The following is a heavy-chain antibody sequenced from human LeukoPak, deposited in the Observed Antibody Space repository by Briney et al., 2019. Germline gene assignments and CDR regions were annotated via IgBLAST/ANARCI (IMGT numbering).Heavy chain of an antibody. D-gene: IGHD5-18*01. CDR1: GYTFTSYG. CDR2: INTYNGNT. V-gene: IGHV1-18*01. CDR3: ARLGGYSYGTQYYYYYYYYMDV. J-gene: IGHJ6*03. Sequence: ASVKVSCKASGYTFTSYGISWVRQAPGQGLEWMGWINTYNGNTNYAQNLQGRVSMTTDTSTSTAYMELRSLRSDDTAVYYCARLGGYSYGTQYYYYYYYYMDVWGKGTTVTVSS.